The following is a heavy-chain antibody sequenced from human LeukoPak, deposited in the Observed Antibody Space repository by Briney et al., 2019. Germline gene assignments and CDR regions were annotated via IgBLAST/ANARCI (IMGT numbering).Heavy chain of an antibody. CDR2: ISSNGGST. D-gene: IGHD6-19*01. J-gene: IGHJ6*04. Sequence: GGSLRLSCSASGFTLSSYAMHRVRQAPGKGLEYVSAISSNGGSTYYADSVKGRFTISRDNSKNTLYLQMSSLRAEDTAVYYCVSLAVAGRFYYYYGMDVWGKGTTVTVSS. V-gene: IGHV3-64D*06. CDR3: VSLAVAGRFYYYYGMDV. CDR1: GFTLSSYA.